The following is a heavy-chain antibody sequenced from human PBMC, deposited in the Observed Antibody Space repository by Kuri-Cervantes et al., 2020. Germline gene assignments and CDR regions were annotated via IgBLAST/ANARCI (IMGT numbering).Heavy chain of an antibody. CDR1: GGSISSSSYY. V-gene: IGHV4-39*07. Sequence: SETLSLTCTVSGGSISSSSYYWGWIRQPPGKGLEWIGSIYYSGSTYYNPSLKSRVTMSVDTSKNQFSLKLTSVTAADTAVYYCAREPCYGDYRVCSFDYWGQGILVTVSS. D-gene: IGHD4-17*01. J-gene: IGHJ4*02. CDR3: AREPCYGDYRVCSFDY. CDR2: IYYSGST.